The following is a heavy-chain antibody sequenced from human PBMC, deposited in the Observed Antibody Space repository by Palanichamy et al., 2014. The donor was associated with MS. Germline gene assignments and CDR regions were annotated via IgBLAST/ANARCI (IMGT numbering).Heavy chain of an antibody. Sequence: QVTLRESGPALVKPTQTLTLTCTFSGFSLSTSGMCVSWIRQPPGKALEWLALIEWDDDKYYSTSLKARLTISKDTSKNQVFLTMTNMDPVDTATYYCARNLKGTSIGDLQGLTVWGQGTLVTVSS. CDR2: IEWDDDK. V-gene: IGHV2-70*13. CDR3: ARNLKGTSIGDLQGLTV. D-gene: IGHD4-11*01. CDR1: GFSLSTSGMC. J-gene: IGHJ4*02.